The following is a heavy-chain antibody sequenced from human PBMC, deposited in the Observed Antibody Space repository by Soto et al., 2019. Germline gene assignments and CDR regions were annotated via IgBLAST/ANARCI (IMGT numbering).Heavy chain of an antibody. CDR1: GFTFSSYA. CDR2: ISGSGGST. Sequence: PGGSLRLSCAASGFTFSSYAMSRVRQAPGKGLEWVSAISGSGGSTYYADSVKGRFTISRDNSKNTLYLQMNSLRAEDTAVYYCAKVFYDSSGSGTPFDYWGQGTLVTVSS. D-gene: IGHD3-22*01. V-gene: IGHV3-23*01. J-gene: IGHJ4*02. CDR3: AKVFYDSSGSGTPFDY.